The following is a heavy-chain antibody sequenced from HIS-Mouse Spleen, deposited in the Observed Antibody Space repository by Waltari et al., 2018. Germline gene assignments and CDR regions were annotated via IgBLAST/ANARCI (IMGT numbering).Heavy chain of an antibody. D-gene: IGHD6-19*01. CDR1: GGSFSGYY. V-gene: IGHV4-34*01. J-gene: IGHJ4*02. CDR2: INHSGST. CDR3: ARRPPGSSGWYYVDY. Sequence: QVQLQQWGAGLLKPSETLSLTCAVYGGSFSGYYWSWIRQPPGKGLEWIGEINHSGSTNYNPSLKSRVTISVDTSKNQFSRKLSSVTAADTAVYYCARRPPGSSGWYYVDYWGQGTLVTVSS.